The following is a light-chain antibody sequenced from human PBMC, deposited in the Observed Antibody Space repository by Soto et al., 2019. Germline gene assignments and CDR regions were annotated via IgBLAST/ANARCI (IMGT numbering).Light chain of an antibody. CDR3: QHYNSYSEA. Sequence: EIQMTQSPSTLSGSVGDRVTITCRASQTISSLLAWYQQKPGKAPKLLIYKASTLKSGVPSRFSGSGSGTEFTLTISSLQPDDLATYYCQHYNSYSEAFCQATK. CDR1: QTISSL. V-gene: IGKV1-5*03. CDR2: KAS. J-gene: IGKJ1*01.